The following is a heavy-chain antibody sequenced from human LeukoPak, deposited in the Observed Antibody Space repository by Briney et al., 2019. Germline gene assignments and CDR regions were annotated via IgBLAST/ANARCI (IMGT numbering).Heavy chain of an antibody. CDR2: ISGSGYTT. J-gene: IGHJ4*02. CDR1: GFTFSNYA. D-gene: IGHD6-19*01. V-gene: IGHV3-23*01. CDR3: AKDLYSSGHYYFDY. Sequence: GGSLRLSCAASGFTFSNYAMSWVRQAPGKGLEWVSGISGSGYTTYYTDSVKGRFTISRDNSKNTLYLQMNSLRAEDTAVYYCAKDLYSSGHYYFDYWGQGTLVTVSS.